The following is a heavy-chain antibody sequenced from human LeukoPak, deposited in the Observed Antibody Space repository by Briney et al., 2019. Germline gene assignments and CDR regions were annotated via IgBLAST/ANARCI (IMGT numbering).Heavy chain of an antibody. V-gene: IGHV1-24*01. Sequence: ASVEVSCKVSGYTLTELSMHWVRQAPGKGLEWMGGFDPEDGETIYAQKFQGRVTMTEDTSTDTAYMELSSLRSEDTAVYYCATVVGYYYGSGSYYKYFDYWGQGTLVTVSS. CDR1: GYTLTELS. D-gene: IGHD3-10*01. CDR2: FDPEDGET. J-gene: IGHJ4*02. CDR3: ATVVGYYYGSGSYYKYFDY.